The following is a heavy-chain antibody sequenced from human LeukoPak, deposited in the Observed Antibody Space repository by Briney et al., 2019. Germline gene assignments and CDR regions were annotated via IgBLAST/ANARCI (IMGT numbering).Heavy chain of an antibody. V-gene: IGHV4-59*01. Sequence: SQTLSLACAVSGGSISSYYWSWIRQPPGKGLEWIGYIYYSGSTNYNPSLKSRVTISVDTSKNQFSLKLSSVTAADTAVYYCARVSSSWYYFDYWGQGTLVTVSS. CDR1: GGSISSYY. D-gene: IGHD6-13*01. CDR3: ARVSSSWYYFDY. J-gene: IGHJ4*02. CDR2: IYYSGST.